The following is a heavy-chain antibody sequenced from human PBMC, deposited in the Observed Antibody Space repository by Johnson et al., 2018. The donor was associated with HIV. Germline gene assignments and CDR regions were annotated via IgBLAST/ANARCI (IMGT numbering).Heavy chain of an antibody. CDR3: AREGRMDYGAPRAAFDI. CDR1: GFTFDDYG. V-gene: IGHV3-20*04. Sequence: EVQLVESGGGVVRPGGSLRLSCAASGFTFDDYGMSWVRQAPGKGLEWVSGLNWNGGSTGYADSVEGRFTISRVNAKNSLYLQMNSLRAEDTALYYCAREGRMDYGAPRAAFDIWGQGTMVTVSS. CDR2: LNWNGGST. J-gene: IGHJ3*02. D-gene: IGHD4-17*01.